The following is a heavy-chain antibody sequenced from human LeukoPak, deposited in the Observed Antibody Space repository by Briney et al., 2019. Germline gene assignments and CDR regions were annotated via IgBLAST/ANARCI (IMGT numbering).Heavy chain of an antibody. CDR1: SGSISSYY. CDR3: ARDFPTAKRSDAFDI. CDR2: IYYSGST. V-gene: IGHV4-59*01. J-gene: IGHJ3*02. Sequence: SETLSLTCTVSSGSISSYYWSWIRQPPGKGLEWIGYIYYSGSTNYNPSLKSRVTISVDTSKNQFSLKLSSVTAADTAVYYCARDFPTAKRSDAFDIWGQGTMVTVSS.